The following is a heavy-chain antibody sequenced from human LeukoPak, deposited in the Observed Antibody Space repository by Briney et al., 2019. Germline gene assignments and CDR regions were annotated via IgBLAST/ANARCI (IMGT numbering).Heavy chain of an antibody. D-gene: IGHD3-10*01. Sequence: SVKVSXKASGGTFSSYAISWVRQAPGQGLEWMGRIIPIFGTANYAQKFQGRVTITTDESTSTAYMELSSLRSEDTAVYYCAIYKNYYGSGTHFDYWGQGTLVTVSS. V-gene: IGHV1-69*05. CDR2: IIPIFGTA. CDR1: GGTFSSYA. J-gene: IGHJ4*02. CDR3: AIYKNYYGSGTHFDY.